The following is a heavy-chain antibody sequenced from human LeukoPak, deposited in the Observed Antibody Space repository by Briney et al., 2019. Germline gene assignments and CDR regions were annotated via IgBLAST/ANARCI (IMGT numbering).Heavy chain of an antibody. J-gene: IGHJ4*02. CDR3: ARESYFDSSGAFDY. CDR2: ISYDGSNK. CDR1: GFTFSSYG. Sequence: PGRSLRLSCAASGFTFSSYGMHRVRQAPGKGLEWVTVISYDGSNKYYVESLKGRFTISRDNSKNTLYLQMNSLRAEDTAVYYCARESYFDSSGAFDYWGQGTLVTVSS. V-gene: IGHV3-30*03. D-gene: IGHD3-22*01.